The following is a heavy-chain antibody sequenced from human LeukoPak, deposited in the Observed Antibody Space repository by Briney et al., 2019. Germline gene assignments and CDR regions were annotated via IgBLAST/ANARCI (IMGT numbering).Heavy chain of an antibody. CDR2: INHSGST. V-gene: IGHV4-34*01. CDR3: ARERYDSSGYPDY. D-gene: IGHD3-22*01. CDR1: GGSISSYY. J-gene: IGHJ4*02. Sequence: SETLSLTCTVSGGSISSYYWSWIRQPPGKGLEWIGEINHSGSTNYNPSLKSRVTISVDTSKNQFSLKLSSVTAADTAVYYCARERYDSSGYPDYWGQGILVTVSS.